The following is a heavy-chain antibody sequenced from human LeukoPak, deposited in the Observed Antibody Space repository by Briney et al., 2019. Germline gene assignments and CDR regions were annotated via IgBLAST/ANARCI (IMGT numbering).Heavy chain of an antibody. CDR1: GDSISSYY. J-gene: IGHJ5*02. V-gene: IGHV4-59*01. CDR2: IYYSGST. CDR3: TRLNYYGSGSYWMYNWFDP. Sequence: SETLSLTCTVSGDSISSYYWSWIRQPPGKGLEWNGYIYYSGSTNYNPSLKSRVTISVDTSKNQFSLKLSSMTAADTAVYYCTRLNYYGSGSYWMYNWFDPWGQGTLVTVSS. D-gene: IGHD3-10*01.